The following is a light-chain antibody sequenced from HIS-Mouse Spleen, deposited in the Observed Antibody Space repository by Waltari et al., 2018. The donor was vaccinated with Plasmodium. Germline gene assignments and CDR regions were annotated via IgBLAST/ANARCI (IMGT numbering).Light chain of an antibody. CDR3: YSTDSSGNHRV. CDR2: EDS. J-gene: IGLJ3*02. Sequence: SYELTQPPSVSVSPGQTASITCSGDKLGDKYACWYQQKPGQSPVLVIYEDSKRPSGIPERFSGSSSGTMATLTISGAQVEDEADYYWYSTDSSGNHRVFGGGTKLTVL. CDR1: KLGDKY. V-gene: IGLV3-10*01.